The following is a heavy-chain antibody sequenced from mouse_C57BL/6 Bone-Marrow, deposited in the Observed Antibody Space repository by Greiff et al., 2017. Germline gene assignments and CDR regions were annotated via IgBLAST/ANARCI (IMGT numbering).Heavy chain of an antibody. CDR1: GYTFTSYG. J-gene: IGHJ2*01. V-gene: IGHV1-81*01. Sequence: QVQLQQSGAELARPGASVKLSCKASGYTFTSYGISWVKQRTGQGLEWIGEIFPRSGNTYYNEKFKGKATLTADKSSSTAYMVLRSLTSEDSAVYFCAGPYYGSSLYYFDYWGQGTTLTGSS. CDR2: IFPRSGNT. D-gene: IGHD1-1*01. CDR3: AGPYYGSSLYYFDY.